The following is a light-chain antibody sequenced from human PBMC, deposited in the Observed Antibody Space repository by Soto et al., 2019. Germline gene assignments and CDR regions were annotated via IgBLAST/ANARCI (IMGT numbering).Light chain of an antibody. J-gene: IGLJ2*01. CDR1: SSDVGGYNY. V-gene: IGLV2-14*01. CDR2: DVS. CDR3: SSYTSSTTVV. Sequence: QSALTQPASVSGSPGQSITISCTGTSSDVGGYNYVSWYQQHPGKAPKVMIYDVSNRPSGVSNRFSGSKSGNTASLTISGLQAEDEADYNCSSYTSSTTVVFGGGTTLTVL.